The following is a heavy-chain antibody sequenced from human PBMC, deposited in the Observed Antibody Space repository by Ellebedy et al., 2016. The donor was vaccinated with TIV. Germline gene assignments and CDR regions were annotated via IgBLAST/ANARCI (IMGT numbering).Heavy chain of an antibody. CDR1: GFTFTSYG. D-gene: IGHD2-8*01. Sequence: PGGSLRLSCAASGFTFTSYGMHWVRQAPGKGLEWVAVISYDGSNKFYADSVKGRFTISRDISKNTLYLQMNSLRAEDTAVYYCAKDTRGLINGMDVWGQGTTVTVSS. CDR3: AKDTRGLINGMDV. CDR2: ISYDGSNK. J-gene: IGHJ6*02. V-gene: IGHV3-30*18.